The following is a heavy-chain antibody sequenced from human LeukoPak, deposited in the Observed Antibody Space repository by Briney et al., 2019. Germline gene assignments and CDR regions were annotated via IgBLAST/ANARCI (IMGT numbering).Heavy chain of an antibody. V-gene: IGHV4-59*01. CDR3: ARATTGEPYSWFDP. J-gene: IGHJ5*02. Sequence: SETLSLTCTVSGGSISSYYWSWIRQPPGKGLEWIGYIYYTGSTNYNPSLRSRVTISVDTSKNQFSLKLSSVTAADTAAYYCARATTGEPYSWFDPWGQGTLVTVSS. CDR2: IYYTGST. D-gene: IGHD7-27*01. CDR1: GGSISSYY.